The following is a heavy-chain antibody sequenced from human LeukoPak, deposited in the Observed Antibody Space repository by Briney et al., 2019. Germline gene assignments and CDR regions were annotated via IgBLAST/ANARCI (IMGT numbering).Heavy chain of an antibody. J-gene: IGHJ4*02. CDR3: ARNGGNSDYDY. CDR2: IYDSGAT. D-gene: IGHD4-23*01. CDR1: GGSISSGNYY. V-gene: IGHV4-39*07. Sequence: SETLSLTCTVSGGSISSGNYYWGWIRQPPGKGLEWIGEIYDSGATNYNPSLKSRVTMLLDKSKNQFSLKLNSVTAADTAVYYCARNGGNSDYDYWGQGTLVTVSA.